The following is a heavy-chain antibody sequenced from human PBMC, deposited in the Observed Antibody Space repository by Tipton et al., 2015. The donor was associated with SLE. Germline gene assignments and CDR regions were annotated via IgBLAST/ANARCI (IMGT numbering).Heavy chain of an antibody. Sequence: SLRLSCTDSGFSFSGSPIHRVRQASGKGLEWIGHIRSKSNKYATAYAASVKGRFTIFRDDSNNMAYLQMNSLKTEDTAVYYCAKDYGTQLWFKGLSDYWGQGMLVTVSS. D-gene: IGHD5-18*01. J-gene: IGHJ4*02. CDR2: IRSKSNKYAT. CDR3: AKDYGTQLWFKGLSDY. V-gene: IGHV3-73*01. CDR1: GFSFSGSP.